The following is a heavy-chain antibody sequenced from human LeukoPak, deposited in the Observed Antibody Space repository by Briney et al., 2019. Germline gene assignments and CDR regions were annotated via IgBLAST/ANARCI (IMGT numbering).Heavy chain of an antibody. Sequence: GASVKVSCKVSGYTLTELSMHWVRQAPGKGLEWMGGFDPEDGETIYAQKFQGRVTMTEDTSTDTAYMELSSLRSEDTAVYYCATVPLITISWYFDLWGRGTLVTVSS. D-gene: IGHD3-9*01. J-gene: IGHJ2*01. CDR2: FDPEDGET. CDR3: ATVPLITISWYFDL. V-gene: IGHV1-24*01. CDR1: GYTLTELS.